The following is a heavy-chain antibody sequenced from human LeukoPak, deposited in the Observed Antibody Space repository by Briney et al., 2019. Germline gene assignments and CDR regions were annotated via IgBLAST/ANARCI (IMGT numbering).Heavy chain of an antibody. CDR1: GYTLTELS. V-gene: IGHV1-24*01. CDR3: ATDLATIRKKDY. Sequence: ASVNVSCTVSGYTLTELSMDWVRQAPRQGLEWMGVFDREDSETIYAKKFQGRVTMTEEEYTDTAYMELSSLRSEATAVYYCATDLATIRKKDYWGQGTLVIVSS. D-gene: IGHD3-3*01. J-gene: IGHJ4*02. CDR2: FDREDSET.